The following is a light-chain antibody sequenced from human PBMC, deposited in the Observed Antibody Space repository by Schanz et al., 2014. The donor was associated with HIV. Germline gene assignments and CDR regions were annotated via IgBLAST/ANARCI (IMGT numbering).Light chain of an antibody. Sequence: EIVMTQSPATLSVSPGERATLSCRASQSVGSNLAWYHQKPGQAPRLLVYGASTRATGIPARFSGSGSGTDFTLTISGLQSEDFAVYYCQQYTDWPPSTFGQGTKLEIK. J-gene: IGKJ2*01. V-gene: IGKV3-15*01. CDR2: GAS. CDR1: QSVGSN. CDR3: QQYTDWPPST.